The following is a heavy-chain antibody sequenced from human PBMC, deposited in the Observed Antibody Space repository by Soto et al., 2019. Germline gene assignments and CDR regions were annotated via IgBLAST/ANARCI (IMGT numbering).Heavy chain of an antibody. CDR2: INSDGSTT. CDR1: GLSFSNTW. D-gene: IGHD2-2*01. Sequence: GGSLRLSCTASGLSFSNTWMHWVRQAPGKGLVWVSHINSDGSTTTYADSVKGRFTISRDKTKTTVYLQMNSLRADDTAEYHCATDGSYAQKVWRQGTTVTVSS. V-gene: IGHV3-74*03. J-gene: IGHJ6*02. CDR3: ATDGSYAQKV.